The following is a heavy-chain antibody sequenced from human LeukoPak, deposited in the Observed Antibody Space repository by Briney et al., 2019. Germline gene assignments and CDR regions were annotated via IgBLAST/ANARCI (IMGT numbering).Heavy chain of an antibody. CDR2: IYYSGRI. CDR1: GGSISSYY. J-gene: IGHJ4*02. V-gene: IGHV4-59*01. D-gene: IGHD2/OR15-2a*01. Sequence: PSETLSLTCTVSGGSISSYYWSWIRQPPGKGLEWTGYIYYSGRINYNPSLKSRVTISVDTSKNQFSLKLSSVTAADTAVYYCARGPNRYYFDYWGQGTLVTVSS. CDR3: ARGPNRYYFDY.